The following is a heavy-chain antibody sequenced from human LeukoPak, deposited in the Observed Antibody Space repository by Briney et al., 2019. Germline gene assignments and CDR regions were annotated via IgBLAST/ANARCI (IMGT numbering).Heavy chain of an antibody. Sequence: QPGGSLRLSCAASGFTFSSYGMHWVRQAPGKGLEWVAVIWYDGSNKYYADSVKGRFTISRDNSKNTLYLQMNSLRAEDTAVYYCARTGYGSGTNYWGQGTLVTVSS. CDR3: ARTGYGSGTNY. CDR2: IWYDGSNK. V-gene: IGHV3-30*19. J-gene: IGHJ4*02. CDR1: GFTFSSYG. D-gene: IGHD3-10*01.